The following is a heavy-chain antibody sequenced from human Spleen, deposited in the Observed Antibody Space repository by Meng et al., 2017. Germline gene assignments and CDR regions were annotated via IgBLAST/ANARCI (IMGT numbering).Heavy chain of an antibody. CDR3: ARSVDYVWGSPSDY. CDR1: GYTFTGYY. CDR2: INPNSGGT. J-gene: IGHJ4*02. V-gene: IGHV1-2*06. Sequence: ASVKVSCKASGYTFTGYYMHWVRQAPGQGLEWMGRINPNSGGTNYAQKFQGRVTMTRDTSISTAYMELSRLRSDDTAVYYCARSVDYVWGSPSDYWGQGTLVTVSS. D-gene: IGHD3-16*01.